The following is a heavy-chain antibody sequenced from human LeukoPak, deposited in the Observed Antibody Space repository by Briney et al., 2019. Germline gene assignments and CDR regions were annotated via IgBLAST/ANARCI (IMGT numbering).Heavy chain of an antibody. Sequence: GGSLRLSCAASGFTFSSYAMSWVRQAPGKGLEWVSAISGSGGSTYYADSVKGRFTISRNNSKNTLYLQMNSLRAEDTAVYYCAKGDSSGYYTAAFDYWGQGTLVTVSS. CDR1: GFTFSSYA. V-gene: IGHV3-23*01. D-gene: IGHD3-22*01. CDR2: ISGSGGST. CDR3: AKGDSSGYYTAAFDY. J-gene: IGHJ4*02.